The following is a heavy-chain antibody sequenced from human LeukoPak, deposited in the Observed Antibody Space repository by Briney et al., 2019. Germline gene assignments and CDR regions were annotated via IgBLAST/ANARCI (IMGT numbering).Heavy chain of an antibody. CDR1: GFTFSSYW. Sequence: GGSLRLSCAASGFTFSSYWMHWVRQAPGKGLVWVSRVNSDGSSTTYADPVKGRFTISRDNAKNTLYLQMNSLRAEDTAVYYCASLFLCYGCSSSSHNFNIWGQGTMVTVSS. J-gene: IGHJ3*02. V-gene: IGHV3-74*01. D-gene: IGHD6-6*01. CDR2: VNSDGSST. CDR3: ASLFLCYGCSSSSHNFNI.